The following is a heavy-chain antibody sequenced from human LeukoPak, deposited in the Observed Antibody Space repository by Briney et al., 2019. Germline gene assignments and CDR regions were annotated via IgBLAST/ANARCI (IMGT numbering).Heavy chain of an antibody. V-gene: IGHV4-59*08. D-gene: IGHD6-19*01. Sequence: PSETLSLTCTVYDGSTSSYYWSCIRQPPGKGLEWIGYIYYSGSTNYNPSLKSRLTILIDTSKNQFSLKVSSVTVTNISVYYCWTHSGAGTGFVYWGQGTLVTVSS. CDR1: DGSTSSYY. CDR3: WTHSGAGTGFVY. CDR2: IYYSGST. J-gene: IGHJ4*02.